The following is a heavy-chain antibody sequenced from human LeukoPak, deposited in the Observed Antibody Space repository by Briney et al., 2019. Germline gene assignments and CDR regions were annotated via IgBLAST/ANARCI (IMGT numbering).Heavy chain of an antibody. CDR2: INHSGST. D-gene: IGHD6-13*01. Sequence: SETLYLTCAVYGGSFSGYYWSWIRQPPGKGLEWIGEINHSGSTNYNPSLKSRVTISVDTSKNQFSLKLSSVTAADTAAYYCARASLPPSSWPFDYWGQGTLVTVSS. J-gene: IGHJ4*02. CDR1: GGSFSGYY. CDR3: ARASLPPSSWPFDY. V-gene: IGHV4-34*01.